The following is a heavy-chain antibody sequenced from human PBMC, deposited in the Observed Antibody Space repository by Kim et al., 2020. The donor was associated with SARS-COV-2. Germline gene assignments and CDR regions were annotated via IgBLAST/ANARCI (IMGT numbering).Heavy chain of an antibody. CDR1: GFTFNRYW. Sequence: GGSLRLSCAASGFTFNRYWMHWVCQAPGKGLVWVSRINSDGSAAAYADSVQGRFTISRDNAKNTLYLQMNSLRAEDTAIYFCARGSELLYQLPLYGMAVWGQGTTVTVSS. V-gene: IGHV3-74*01. CDR3: ARGSELLYQLPLYGMAV. CDR2: INSDGSAA. J-gene: IGHJ6*02. D-gene: IGHD2-2*01.